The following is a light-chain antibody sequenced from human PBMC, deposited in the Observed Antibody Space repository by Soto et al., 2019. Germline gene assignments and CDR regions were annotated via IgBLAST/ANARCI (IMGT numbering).Light chain of an antibody. V-gene: IGLV2-14*03. CDR1: SSDIGGSEY. CDR3: YSSRSSSTTFYV. J-gene: IGLJ1*01. CDR2: GVS. Sequence: QSVLTQPASVSGSTGQSITISCDGTSSDIGGSEYVAWYQQHPGKAPKLMSYGVSNQPSGVSNRFSGSKSGNTASLTISGLQAEDEADYFCYSSRSSSTTFYVFGTGTKLTVL.